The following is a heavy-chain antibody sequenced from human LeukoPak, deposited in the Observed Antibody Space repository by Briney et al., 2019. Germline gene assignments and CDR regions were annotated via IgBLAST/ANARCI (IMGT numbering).Heavy chain of an antibody. D-gene: IGHD1-26*01. V-gene: IGHV4-59*01. Sequence: SETLSLTCSVSGASIRSYFWSWIRQSPEKGLEWIGYIHSSGTTSYNPSLASRVTISTDTSKNQLSLKLSSATAADTAVYYCAREIRGLMDVWGQGTTVTVSS. CDR2: IHSSGTT. CDR3: AREIRGLMDV. J-gene: IGHJ6*02. CDR1: GASIRSYF.